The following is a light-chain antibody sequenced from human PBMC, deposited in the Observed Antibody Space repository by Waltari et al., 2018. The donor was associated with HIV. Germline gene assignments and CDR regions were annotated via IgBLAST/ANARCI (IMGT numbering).Light chain of an antibody. Sequence: QSALTRPASVSGSPGQSITISCTGTSSDVGSYNFVSWYQQHPGKAPKLMIYEVSKRPSGVSNRFSGSKSGNTASLTISGLQAEDEADYYCCSYAGSSTWVFGGGTKLTVL. CDR3: CSYAGSSTWV. CDR1: SSDVGSYNF. V-gene: IGLV2-23*02. J-gene: IGLJ3*02. CDR2: EVS.